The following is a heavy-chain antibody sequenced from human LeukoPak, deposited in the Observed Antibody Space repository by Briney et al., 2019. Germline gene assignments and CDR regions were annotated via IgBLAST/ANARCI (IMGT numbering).Heavy chain of an antibody. Sequence: PSETLSLTCTVSGGSISSGSYYWSWIRQPAGKGLEWIGRIYTSGSTNYNPSLKSRVTISVDTSKNQFSLKLSSVTAADTAVYYCARVGLTRSSYYMDVWGKGTTVTISS. CDR3: ARVGLTRSSYYMDV. J-gene: IGHJ6*03. CDR1: GGSISSGSYY. V-gene: IGHV4-61*02. D-gene: IGHD1-14*01. CDR2: IYTSGST.